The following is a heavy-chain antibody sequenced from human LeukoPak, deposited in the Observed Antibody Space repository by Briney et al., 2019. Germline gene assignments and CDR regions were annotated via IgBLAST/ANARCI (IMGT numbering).Heavy chain of an antibody. J-gene: IGHJ4*02. CDR2: IYYSGST. Sequence: SETLSLTCTVSGGSISSYYWSWIRQPPGKGLEWIGYIYYSGSTNYNPSLKSRVTISVDTSKNQFSLKLSSVTAPDTAVYYCARALDGSWDYWGQGTLVTVSS. V-gene: IGHV4-59*01. CDR3: ARALDGSWDY. D-gene: IGHD1-1*01. CDR1: GGSISSYY.